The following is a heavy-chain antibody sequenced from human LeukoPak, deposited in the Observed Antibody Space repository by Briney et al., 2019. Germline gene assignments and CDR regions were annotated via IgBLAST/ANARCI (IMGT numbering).Heavy chain of an antibody. V-gene: IGHV3-23*01. Sequence: PGGSLRLSCAASGFTFSTYAMSWVRQAPGKGLEWVSGITSSGATTYYPDSVKGRLTISRDNSKSTLYLQMNNLRAEDTAVYYCATYGSGTYYRKAFDYWGQGTLVTVSS. CDR1: GFTFSTYA. J-gene: IGHJ4*02. CDR2: ITSSGATT. D-gene: IGHD3-10*01. CDR3: ATYGSGTYYRKAFDY.